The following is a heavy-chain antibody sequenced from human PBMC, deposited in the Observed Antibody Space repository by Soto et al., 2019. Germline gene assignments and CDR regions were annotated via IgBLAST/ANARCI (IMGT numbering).Heavy chain of an antibody. J-gene: IGHJ6*03. CDR1: EFTFSTSA. Sequence: EVQLVESGGGLVQPGGSLRLSCAASEFTFSTSAMNWVRHAPGKGLEWVSYISSSSQNIRYADSVKGRFTISRDNAKNSLYLQMNSRRAEDTAVYYCARAQSRRQVFYYYMDVWGKGTTVTVSS. CDR3: ARAQSRRQVFYYYMDV. CDR2: ISSSSQNI. V-gene: IGHV3-48*01.